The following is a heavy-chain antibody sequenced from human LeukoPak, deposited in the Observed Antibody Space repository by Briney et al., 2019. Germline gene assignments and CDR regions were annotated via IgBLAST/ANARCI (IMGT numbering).Heavy chain of an antibody. D-gene: IGHD2/OR15-2a*01. CDR1: GFAFSRYL. J-gene: IGHJ6*03. V-gene: IGHV3-74*03. CDR2: IQTDEKDT. CDR3: ARAAGNTYAMDV. Sequence: PGGSLRLSCAASGFAFSRYLMHWVRHAPGKGLAWVSRIQTDEKDTTYADSVKGRFTISRDNAKNTLYLQMDSLRVDEDTAVYYCARAAGNTYAMDVWGKGTTVTVSS.